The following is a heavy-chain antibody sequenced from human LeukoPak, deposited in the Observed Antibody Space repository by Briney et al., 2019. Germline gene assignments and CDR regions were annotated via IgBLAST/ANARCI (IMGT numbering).Heavy chain of an antibody. CDR3: TRVSGASVWGLYPPLKY. CDR1: GFTFSNYG. D-gene: IGHD3-16*02. J-gene: IGHJ4*02. V-gene: IGHV3-33*07. Sequence: PGESLRLSCTASGFTFSNYGMYWVRQAPGKGLEWVAVVWNNGRDKYYGDSVKGRLSISRDDSKNTVYLEMNSLRVEDTAVYYCTRVSGASVWGLYPPLKYWGQGTRVTVSS. CDR2: VWNNGRDK.